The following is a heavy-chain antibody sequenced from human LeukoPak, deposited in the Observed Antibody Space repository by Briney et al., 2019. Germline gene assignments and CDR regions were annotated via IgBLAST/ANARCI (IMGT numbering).Heavy chain of an antibody. CDR1: GGSFSTYY. Sequence: SETLSLTCTVSGGSFSTYYWSWIRQPPGKGLEWIGYINYRGSTAYSPSLKSRVTISVDTSKSQFSLKLSSVTAADTAVYYCARGIKGGLGEAPAYWGQGTLVTVSS. CDR3: ARGIKGGLGEAPAY. CDR2: INYRGST. J-gene: IGHJ4*02. V-gene: IGHV4-59*01. D-gene: IGHD3-10*01.